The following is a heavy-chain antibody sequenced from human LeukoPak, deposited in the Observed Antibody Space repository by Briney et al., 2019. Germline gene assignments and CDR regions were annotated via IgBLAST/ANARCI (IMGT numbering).Heavy chain of an antibody. V-gene: IGHV3-7*01. D-gene: IGHD6-19*01. CDR3: ARRASDYSSGWYFDWYFDL. Sequence: GGSLRLSCAASGFTFSDYCMSWVRQAPGKGLEWVANIRQHGTEIYYVDSVKGRFTISRDNAKNSLSLQMNSLRAEDTAVYYCARRASDYSSGWYFDWYFDLWGRGTLVTVSS. CDR1: GFTFSDYC. CDR2: IRQHGTEI. J-gene: IGHJ2*01.